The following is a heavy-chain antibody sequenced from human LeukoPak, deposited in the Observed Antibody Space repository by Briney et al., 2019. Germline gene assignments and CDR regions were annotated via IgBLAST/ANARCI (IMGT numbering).Heavy chain of an antibody. CDR3: ARADASRWFDY. Sequence: ASAKVSCKASGYTFTGYYMHWVRQAPGQGLEWMGWINANSGDTGYAQKFQGRVTMTRDTSVSTAYMELSRLRSDDTAVYFCARADASRWFDYWGQGALVTVSS. CDR2: INANSGDT. J-gene: IGHJ5*01. CDR1: GYTFTGYY. D-gene: IGHD2-2*01. V-gene: IGHV1-2*02.